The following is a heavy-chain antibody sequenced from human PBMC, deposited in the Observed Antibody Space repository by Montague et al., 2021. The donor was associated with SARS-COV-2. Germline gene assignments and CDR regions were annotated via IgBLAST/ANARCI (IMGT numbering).Heavy chain of an antibody. D-gene: IGHD3-3*01. CDR3: ARGADYDVWSGYLRYKRFDP. CDR1: GGSLSGYY. J-gene: IGHJ5*02. Sequence: SETLSLTCAVYGGSLSGYYWSWIRQTPGKGLEWIGEINHSGNTNYNPSLKSRLTISVDTSKKQFSLKLSSVTTADTAVYYCARGADYDVWSGYLRYKRFDPWGLGTPVTVSS. V-gene: IGHV4-34*01. CDR2: INHSGNT.